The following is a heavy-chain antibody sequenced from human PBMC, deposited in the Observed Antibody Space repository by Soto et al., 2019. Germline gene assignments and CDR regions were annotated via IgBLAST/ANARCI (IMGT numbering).Heavy chain of an antibody. D-gene: IGHD6-13*01. CDR1: GGSISSSSYY. V-gene: IGHV4-39*01. CDR2: IYYSGST. Sequence: SGTLSLTCTVSGGSISSSSYYWGWIRQPPGKGLEWIRSIYYSGSTYYNPSLKSRVTISVDTSKNQFSLKLSSGTAADTDVYYCERRQRAYRSRWYPYYSSGMDVWGQGATVT. CDR3: ERRQRAYRSRWYPYYSSGMDV. J-gene: IGHJ6*02.